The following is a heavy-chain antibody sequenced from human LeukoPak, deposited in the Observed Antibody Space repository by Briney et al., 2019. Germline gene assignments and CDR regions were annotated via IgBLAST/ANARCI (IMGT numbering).Heavy chain of an antibody. Sequence: ASVKVSCKASGYTFTGYYIHWVRQAPGQGLEWMGLINPSGGSTSYAQKFQGRVTMIRDTSTNTVYMELSSLRSEDTAVYYCARPQNSGWHYFDYWGQGTLVTVSS. CDR2: INPSGGST. J-gene: IGHJ4*02. D-gene: IGHD5-12*01. CDR1: GYTFTGYY. V-gene: IGHV1-46*01. CDR3: ARPQNSGWHYFDY.